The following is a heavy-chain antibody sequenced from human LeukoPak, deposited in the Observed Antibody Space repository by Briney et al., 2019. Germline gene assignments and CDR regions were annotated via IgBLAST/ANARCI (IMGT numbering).Heavy chain of an antibody. D-gene: IGHD3-22*01. CDR3: ARERLYYYDSSGMDV. CDR2: IYSGGST. Sequence: GGSLRLSCAASGFTVSSNYMSWVRQAPGKGLEWVSVIYSGGSTYYADSVKGRFTTSRDNSKNTLYLQMNSLRAEDTAVYYCARERLYYYDSSGMDVWGQGTTVTVSS. V-gene: IGHV3-53*01. CDR1: GFTVSSNY. J-gene: IGHJ6*02.